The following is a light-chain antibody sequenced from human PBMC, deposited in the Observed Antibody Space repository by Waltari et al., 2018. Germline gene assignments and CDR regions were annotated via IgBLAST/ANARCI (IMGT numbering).Light chain of an antibody. J-gene: IGKJ4*01. V-gene: IGKV3-20*01. CDR1: QGVSHNH. CDR2: GAS. Sequence: EIVLTQSPGTLSLSPGEGATLSCRATQGVSHNHLAWYQQKDGQAPRLLIYGASIRATGIPDRFSGSGSGTDFTLTISRLEPEDYGVYYCQQYTGSPITFGGGTKVEI. CDR3: QQYTGSPIT.